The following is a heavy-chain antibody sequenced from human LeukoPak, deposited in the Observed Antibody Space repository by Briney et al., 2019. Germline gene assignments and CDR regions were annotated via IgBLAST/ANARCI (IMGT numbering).Heavy chain of an antibody. CDR3: AREGGFYRPLDY. CDR2: VHLDGRT. Sequence: SETLSLTCGVSGGSVINTNWWTWVRQPPGKGLEWIGEVHLDGRTNYNPSLESRLTMSVDVSENQASLKLTSVTAADTAVYYCAREGGFYRPLDYSGQGTLVTVSS. J-gene: IGHJ4*02. V-gene: IGHV4-4*02. CDR1: GGSVINTNW. D-gene: IGHD3-3*01.